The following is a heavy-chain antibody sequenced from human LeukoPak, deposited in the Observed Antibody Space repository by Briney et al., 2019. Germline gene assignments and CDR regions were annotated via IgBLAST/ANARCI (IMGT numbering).Heavy chain of an antibody. Sequence: GGSLRLSCAASGFTVSSNYMSWVRQAPGKGLEWVSVIYSGGSTYYADSVKGRFTISRDNSKNTLYLQMNSLRAEDTAVYYCARSSGWYGRGFDYWGQGTLVTVSS. J-gene: IGHJ4*02. V-gene: IGHV3-66*01. CDR1: GFTVSSNY. CDR2: IYSGGST. D-gene: IGHD6-19*01. CDR3: ARSSGWYGRGFDY.